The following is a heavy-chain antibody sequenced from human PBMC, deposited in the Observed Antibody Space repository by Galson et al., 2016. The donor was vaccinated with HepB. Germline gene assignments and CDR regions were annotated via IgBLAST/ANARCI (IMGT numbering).Heavy chain of an antibody. J-gene: IGHJ4*01. CDR2: ISYDGSRK. V-gene: IGHV3-30*18. CDR1: GFTFSRYG. D-gene: IGHD2-21*02. Sequence: SLRLSCAASGFTFSRYGMVWVRQAPGKGLQWVALISYDGSRKYYADSVKGRFTISRDNSKNTLYLQMSSLRAEDTAVYYCAKEGEAYCGTDCSLDDWGHGTLVTVSS. CDR3: AKEGEAYCGTDCSLDD.